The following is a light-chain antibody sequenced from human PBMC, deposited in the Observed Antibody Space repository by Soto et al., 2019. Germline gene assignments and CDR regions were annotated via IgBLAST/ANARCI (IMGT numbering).Light chain of an antibody. V-gene: IGLV2-8*01. J-gene: IGLJ2*01. CDR3: NSYAGSFNWV. Sequence: SALTQPPSASGSPGQSVTISCTGTSSDVGGYNYVSWYQQHPGKAPKLIISEVSKRPSGVPDRFSGSKSGNTASLTVSGLQAEDEADYYCNSYAGSFNWVFGGGTKVTVL. CDR2: EVS. CDR1: SSDVGGYNY.